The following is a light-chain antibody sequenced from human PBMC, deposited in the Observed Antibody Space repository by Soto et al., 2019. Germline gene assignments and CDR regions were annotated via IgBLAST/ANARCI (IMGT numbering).Light chain of an antibody. CDR2: EVS. CDR1: SSDVGGYNY. Sequence: QSALTQPASVSGSPGQSITISCTGTSSDVGGYNYVSWYQQYPGKAPKLMLYEVSNRPSGVSHRFSGSKSGNTASLTISGLQAEDEADYYCSSYTSSSTLFGGGTKLTVL. J-gene: IGLJ2*01. V-gene: IGLV2-14*01. CDR3: SSYTSSSTL.